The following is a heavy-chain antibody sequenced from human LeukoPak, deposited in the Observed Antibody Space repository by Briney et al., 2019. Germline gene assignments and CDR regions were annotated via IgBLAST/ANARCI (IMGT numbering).Heavy chain of an antibody. D-gene: IGHD5-18*01. V-gene: IGHV1-46*01. CDR2: INPSGGST. J-gene: IGHJ5*02. CDR3: AGGRVDTALYHNWFDP. CDR1: GYTFTSYY. Sequence: ASVKVSCKASGYTFTSYYMQWVRQAPGQGLEWMGIINPSGGSTSYAQKFQGRVTMTRDTSTSTVYMELSSLRSEDTAVYYCAGGRVDTALYHNWFDPWGQGTLVTVSS.